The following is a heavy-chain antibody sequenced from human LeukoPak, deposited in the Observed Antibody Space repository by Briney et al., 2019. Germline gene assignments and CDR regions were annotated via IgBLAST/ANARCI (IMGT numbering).Heavy chain of an antibody. V-gene: IGHV3-48*01. J-gene: IGHJ1*01. D-gene: IGHD3-22*01. Sequence: GGSLRLSCAASGFTFSSYSMNWVRQAPGKGLEWVSYISSSSTIYYADSVKGRFTISRDNAKNSPYLQMNSLRAEDTAVYYCVISGYSPRYFQHWGQGTLVTVSS. CDR2: ISSSSTI. CDR1: GFTFSSYS. CDR3: VISGYSPRYFQH.